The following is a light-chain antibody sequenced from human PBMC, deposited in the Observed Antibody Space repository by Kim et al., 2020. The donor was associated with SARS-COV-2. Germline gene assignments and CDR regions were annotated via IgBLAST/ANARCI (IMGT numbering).Light chain of an antibody. Sequence: PGERVTLSCRASQTVDRNLAWYQQKGGQPPRLLIYRESTRATDIPDRFSGSGSGTEFTLTIHSLRSEDSGNYYCQQFNKWPLTFGGGTKVDIK. V-gene: IGKV3-15*01. CDR1: QTVDRN. CDR3: QQFNKWPLT. J-gene: IGKJ4*01. CDR2: RES.